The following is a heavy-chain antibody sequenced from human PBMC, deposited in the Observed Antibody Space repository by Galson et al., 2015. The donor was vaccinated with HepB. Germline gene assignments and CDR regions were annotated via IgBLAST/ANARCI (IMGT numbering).Heavy chain of an antibody. CDR3: ARRSPITIFGMPSVDAFDM. J-gene: IGHJ3*02. D-gene: IGHD3-3*01. Sequence: PALVTPPPTLTLTCTLSGFSLTTHGVGVAWIRQPPGKALEWLALIYWDADKRYSPSLKNRLTITRDTSKNQVVLTMTSVGPVDTATYYCARRSPITIFGMPSVDAFDMWGQGTLVSVSS. CDR2: IYWDADK. V-gene: IGHV2-5*02. CDR1: GFSLTTHGVG.